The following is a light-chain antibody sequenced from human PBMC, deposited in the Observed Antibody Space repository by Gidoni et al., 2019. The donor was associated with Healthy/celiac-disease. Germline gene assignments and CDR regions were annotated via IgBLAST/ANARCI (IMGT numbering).Light chain of an antibody. V-gene: IGKV3-20*01. CDR1: QSVSSSY. Sequence: EIVLTQSPGTLSLSPGERATLSCSASQSVSSSYLAWYQQKPGQAPRLLIYGASSRATGIPDRFSGSGSGTDFTLTIIRLEPEDFAVYYCQQYGSSPLTFGGGTKVEIK. J-gene: IGKJ4*01. CDR2: GAS. CDR3: QQYGSSPLT.